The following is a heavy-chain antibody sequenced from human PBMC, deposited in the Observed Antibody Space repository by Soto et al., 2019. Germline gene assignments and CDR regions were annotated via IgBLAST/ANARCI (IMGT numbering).Heavy chain of an antibody. J-gene: IGHJ4*02. CDR1: GGSISRGDYY. CDR2: LYYSGST. Sequence: QVQLQESGPGLVKPSQTLSLTCTVSGGSISRGDYYWSWIRQPPGKGLEWIGYLYYSGSTYYNPSLKSRVTISVDTSKNQCSLKLSSVTAADTAVYYCARVGWDPTLYFDYWGQGTLVTVSS. V-gene: IGHV4-30-4*01. CDR3: ARVGWDPTLYFDY. D-gene: IGHD1-26*01.